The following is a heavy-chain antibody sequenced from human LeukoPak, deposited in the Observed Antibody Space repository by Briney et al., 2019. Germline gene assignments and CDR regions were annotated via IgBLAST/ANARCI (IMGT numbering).Heavy chain of an antibody. Sequence: SETLSLTCIVSDGSISTYYWNWIRQPPGRGLEWIGYIYYTGSTNYNPSLTSRVTISVDTSKNQFSLKLSSVTAADTAVYYCARGEQQLVRGRYLSIWGQGTLVTVSS. CDR1: DGSISTYY. CDR2: IYYTGST. J-gene: IGHJ4*02. CDR3: ARGEQQLVRGRYLSI. V-gene: IGHV4-59*01. D-gene: IGHD6-13*01.